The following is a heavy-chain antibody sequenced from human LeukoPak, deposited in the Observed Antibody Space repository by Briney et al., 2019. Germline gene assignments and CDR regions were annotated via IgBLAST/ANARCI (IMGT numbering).Heavy chain of an antibody. CDR2: ISGSGGST. D-gene: IGHD5-12*01. Sequence: TGGSLRLSCAASGSTFSSYAMSWVRQAPGKGLEWVSAISGSGGSTYYADSVKGRFTIPRDNSKNTLYLQMNSLRAEDTAVYYCAKDRHPTIAVASRYYFDYWGQGTLVTVSS. CDR1: GSTFSSYA. V-gene: IGHV3-23*01. J-gene: IGHJ4*02. CDR3: AKDRHPTIAVASRYYFDY.